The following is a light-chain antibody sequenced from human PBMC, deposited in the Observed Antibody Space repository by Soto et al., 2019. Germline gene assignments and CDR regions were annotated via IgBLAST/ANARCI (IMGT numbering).Light chain of an antibody. CDR3: QQYATSRT. Sequence: IVMTQSPATLSVSRGERATLSCRASQSVSSNLAWYQQKPGQAPRLLIYAASSRATGIPDRFSGSGSGTDFTLTINRLEPEDFAVYYCQQYATSRTFGQGTKVDIK. CDR2: AAS. J-gene: IGKJ1*01. V-gene: IGKV3-20*01. CDR1: QSVSSN.